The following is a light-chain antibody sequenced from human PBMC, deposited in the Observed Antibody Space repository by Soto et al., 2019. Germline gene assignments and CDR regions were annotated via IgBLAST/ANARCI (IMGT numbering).Light chain of an antibody. CDR2: AAS. Sequence: DIQMTQSPSSLSASVGDRVTITCRASQSISSYLNWFQQKPGKAPKLLIYAASSLQSGVPSRFSGSGSGTDFTLTISSLQPEDFATYYCQHSYNTRWTFDQGTKVEIK. V-gene: IGKV1-39*01. J-gene: IGKJ1*01. CDR1: QSISSY. CDR3: QHSYNTRWT.